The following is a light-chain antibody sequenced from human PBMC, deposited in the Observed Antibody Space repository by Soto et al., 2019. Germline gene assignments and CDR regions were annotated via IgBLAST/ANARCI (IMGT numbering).Light chain of an antibody. Sequence: DIQMTQSPSTLSASVGDRVTIXXRASQSISVWLAWYQQKAGKAPNXLIYKASRLESGVPSRFSGSGSGTEFTLTISGLQPGDSATYYCQQYNSYSPTFGQGTKVDIK. V-gene: IGKV1-5*03. CDR1: QSISVW. CDR3: QQYNSYSPT. J-gene: IGKJ1*01. CDR2: KAS.